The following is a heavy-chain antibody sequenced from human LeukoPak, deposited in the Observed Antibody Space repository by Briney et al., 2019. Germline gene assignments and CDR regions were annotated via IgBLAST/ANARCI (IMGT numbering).Heavy chain of an antibody. Sequence: PSETLSLTCNVSGGSISSTDFYWAWIRQPPGKGLEWIGTIFSGGSTFYNPSLKSRVTISIDTSRDQFALRLSSVAAADTAMYYCARYGRYLPPPNTPNTGLDPWGQGTLVTVSS. J-gene: IGHJ5*02. CDR2: IFSGGST. V-gene: IGHV4-39*06. D-gene: IGHD6-19*01. CDR3: ARYGRYLPPPNTPNTGLDP. CDR1: GGSISSTDFY.